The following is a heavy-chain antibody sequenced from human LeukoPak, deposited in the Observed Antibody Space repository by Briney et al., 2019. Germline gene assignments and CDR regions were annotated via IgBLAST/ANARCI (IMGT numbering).Heavy chain of an antibody. CDR1: GFSFTKYA. CDR3: AGEKFDI. Sequence: PGGSLRLSCAASGFSFTKYAMDWVRQAPGKGLEWVATISKDGSMPYYADSVKGRFTVSRDNSINAAYLQMNSLKSEDTAVYYCAGEKFDIWGQGTLVTVSA. CDR2: ISKDGSMP. V-gene: IGHV3-30*04. J-gene: IGHJ3*02.